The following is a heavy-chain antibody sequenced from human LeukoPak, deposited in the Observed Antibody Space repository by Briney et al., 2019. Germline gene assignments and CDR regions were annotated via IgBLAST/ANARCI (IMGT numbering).Heavy chain of an antibody. J-gene: IGHJ4*02. CDR3: ARVYCSGGSCYIDY. Sequence: GGSLRLSCAASGFTFSSYSMNWVRQAPGKGLEWVSSISSSSSYIYYADSVKGRFTISRDNAKSSLYLQMNSLRAEDTAVYYCARVYCSGGSCYIDYWGQGTLVTVSS. V-gene: IGHV3-21*01. CDR1: GFTFSSYS. D-gene: IGHD2-15*01. CDR2: ISSSSSYI.